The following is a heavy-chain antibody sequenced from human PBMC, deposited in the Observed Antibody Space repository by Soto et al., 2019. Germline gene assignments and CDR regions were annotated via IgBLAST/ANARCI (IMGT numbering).Heavy chain of an antibody. CDR1: GFTFSSYS. Sequence: GGSLRLSCAASGFTFSSYSISWVRQAPGKGLEWVSAISGSGVSTYYADSVKGRFTIYRDNSKNTLYLQMNSLRAEDTAVYYCAKDVDCTNGVCRVPPHFDYWGQGTLVTVSS. D-gene: IGHD2-8*01. CDR2: ISGSGVST. V-gene: IGHV3-23*01. J-gene: IGHJ4*02. CDR3: AKDVDCTNGVCRVPPHFDY.